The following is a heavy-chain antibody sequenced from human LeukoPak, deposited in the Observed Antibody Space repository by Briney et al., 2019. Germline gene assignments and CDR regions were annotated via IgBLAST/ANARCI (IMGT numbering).Heavy chain of an antibody. CDR1: GGSISSYY. Sequence: SETLSLTCTVSGGSISSYYWSWIRQPPGKGLEWIGYIYYSGSTNYNPSLKSRVTISVDTSKNQFSLKLSSVTAADTAVYYCARFPGYYDILTGYATLQGFDPWGQGTLVTVSS. J-gene: IGHJ5*02. D-gene: IGHD3-9*01. CDR2: IYYSGST. V-gene: IGHV4-59*01. CDR3: ARFPGYYDILTGYATLQGFDP.